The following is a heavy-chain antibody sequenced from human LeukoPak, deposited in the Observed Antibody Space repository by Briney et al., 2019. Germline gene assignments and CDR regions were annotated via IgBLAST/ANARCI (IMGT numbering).Heavy chain of an antibody. CDR2: IYHSGST. CDR1: GYSISSGYY. CDR3: ARGSSSSSGLALYWYFDL. Sequence: SETLSLTCAVSGYSISSGYYWGWIRQPPGKGLEWIGSIYHSGSTYYNPSLKSRVTISVDTSKNQFSLKLSSVTAADTAVYYCARGSSSSSGLALYWYFDLWGRGTLVTVSS. V-gene: IGHV4-38-2*01. J-gene: IGHJ2*01. D-gene: IGHD6-6*01.